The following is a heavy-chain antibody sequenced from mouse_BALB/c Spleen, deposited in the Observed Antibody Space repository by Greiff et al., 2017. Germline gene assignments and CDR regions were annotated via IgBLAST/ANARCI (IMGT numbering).Heavy chain of an antibody. CDR1: GFNIKDTY. J-gene: IGHJ3*01. CDR2: IDPANGNT. Sequence: EVQLQQSGVELVKPGASVKLSCTASGFNIKDTYMHWVKQRPEQGLEWIGRIDPANGNTKYDPKFQGKATITADTSSNTAYLQLSSLTSEDTAVYYCARSRDATGAWFAYWGQGTLVTVSA. V-gene: IGHV14-3*02. CDR3: ARSRDATGAWFAY. D-gene: IGHD1-1*01.